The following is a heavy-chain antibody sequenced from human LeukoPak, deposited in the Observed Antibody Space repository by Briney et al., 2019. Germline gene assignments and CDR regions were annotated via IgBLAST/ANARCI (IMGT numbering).Heavy chain of an antibody. J-gene: IGHJ4*02. D-gene: IGHD6-13*01. CDR3: ASLAAAGNDY. CDR2: ISSSGSTI. CDR1: GFTFSSYE. Sequence: GGSLRLSCAASGFTFSSYEMNWVRQAPGKGLEWVSYISSSGSTIYYADSVKGRFTISRDSAKNSLYLQTDSLRAEDTAVYYCASLAAAGNDYWGQGTLVTVSS. V-gene: IGHV3-48*03.